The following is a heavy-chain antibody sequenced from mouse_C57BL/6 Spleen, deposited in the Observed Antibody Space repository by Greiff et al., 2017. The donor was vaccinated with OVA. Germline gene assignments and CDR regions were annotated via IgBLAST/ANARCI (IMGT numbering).Heavy chain of an antibody. D-gene: IGHD3-1*01. J-gene: IGHJ4*01. V-gene: IGHV5-17*01. Sequence: EVNLVESGGGLVKPGGSLKLSCAASGFTFSDYGMHWVRQAPEKGLEWVAYISSGSSTIYYADTVKGRFTISRDNAKNTLFLQMTSLRSEDTAMYYCARRAGFENAMDYWGQGTSVTVSS. CDR2: ISSGSSTI. CDR3: ARRAGFENAMDY. CDR1: GFTFSDYG.